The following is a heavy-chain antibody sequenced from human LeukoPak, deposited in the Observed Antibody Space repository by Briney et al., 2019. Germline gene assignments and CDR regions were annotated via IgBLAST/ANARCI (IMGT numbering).Heavy chain of an antibody. CDR2: IDPRGGST. Sequence: GASVKVSCKASGYIFTSYYIHWVRQAPGQGLEWMGRIDPRGGSTSYPQRFQGRVTMTRDTSTTTVYMELSSLRSDDTAVYYCARGPIRGGYKWFDPWGQGTLVTVSS. V-gene: IGHV1-46*01. CDR3: ARGPIRGGYKWFDP. CDR1: GYIFTSYY. D-gene: IGHD5-12*01. J-gene: IGHJ5*02.